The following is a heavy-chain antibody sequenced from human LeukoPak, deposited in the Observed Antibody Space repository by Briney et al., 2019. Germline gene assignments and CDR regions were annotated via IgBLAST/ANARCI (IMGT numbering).Heavy chain of an antibody. J-gene: IGHJ5*02. Sequence: KPSETLSLTCTVSGGSISSSSYYWGWIRQPPGKGLEWIGSIYYSGSTYYNPSLKSRVTISVDTSKNQLSLKLSSVTAADTAVYYCAVHCSSTSCYRPNWFDPWGQGTLVTVSS. CDR2: IYYSGST. D-gene: IGHD2-2*01. CDR3: AVHCSSTSCYRPNWFDP. CDR1: GGSISSSSYY. V-gene: IGHV4-39*01.